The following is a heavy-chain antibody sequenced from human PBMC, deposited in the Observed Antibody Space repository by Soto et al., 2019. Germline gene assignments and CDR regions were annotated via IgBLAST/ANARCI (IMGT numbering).Heavy chain of an antibody. J-gene: IGHJ4*02. D-gene: IGHD2-15*01. V-gene: IGHV4-34*01. CDR1: GGSFSGYY. Sequence: SETLSLTCAVYGGSFSGYYWSWIRQPPGKGLEWIGEINHSGSTNYNPSLKSRVTISVDTSKNQFSLKLSSVTAADTAVYYCARGLRDIVVVVAATDYYFDYWGQGTLVTVSS. CDR2: INHSGST. CDR3: ARGLRDIVVVVAATDYYFDY.